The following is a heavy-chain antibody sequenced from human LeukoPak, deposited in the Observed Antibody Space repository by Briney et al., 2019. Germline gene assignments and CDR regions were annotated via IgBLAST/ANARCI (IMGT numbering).Heavy chain of an antibody. Sequence: SETLSLTCTVSNGPINTYQWSWIRQPPGKGLEWIGNIHYSGSANYNPSLKSRVTMSVDTSKNQFSLNLSSVTAADTAVYYCARSRWLDAFDYWGQGTLVTVSS. J-gene: IGHJ4*02. D-gene: IGHD6-19*01. CDR2: IHYSGSA. CDR3: ARSRWLDAFDY. V-gene: IGHV4-59*12. CDR1: NGPINTYQ.